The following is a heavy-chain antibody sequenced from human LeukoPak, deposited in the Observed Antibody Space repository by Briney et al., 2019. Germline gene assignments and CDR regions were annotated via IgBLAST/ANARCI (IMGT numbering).Heavy chain of an antibody. D-gene: IGHD2-2*01. CDR2: IYYSGST. Sequence: PSQILSLTCTVSGGSISSGGYYWSWIRQHPGKGLEWIGYIYYSGSTYYNPSLKSRVTISVDTSKNQFSLKLSSVTAADTAVYYCARWGVVPAARYYYYYMDVWGKGTTVTVSS. J-gene: IGHJ6*03. CDR3: ARWGVVPAARYYYYYMDV. CDR1: GGSISSGGYY. V-gene: IGHV4-31*03.